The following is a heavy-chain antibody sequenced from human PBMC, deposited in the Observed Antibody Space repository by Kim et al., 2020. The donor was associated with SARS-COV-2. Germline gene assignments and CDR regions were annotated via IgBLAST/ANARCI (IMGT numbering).Heavy chain of an antibody. Sequence: PSFQGQVTISADKSIRTAYLQWSSLKASDTAMYYCARLARGYRSDYYFDYWGQGTLVTVSS. D-gene: IGHD5-18*01. J-gene: IGHJ4*02. CDR3: ARLARGYRSDYYFDY. V-gene: IGHV5-51*01.